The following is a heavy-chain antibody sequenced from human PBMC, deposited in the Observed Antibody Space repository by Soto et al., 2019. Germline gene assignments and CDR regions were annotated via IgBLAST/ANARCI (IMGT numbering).Heavy chain of an antibody. CDR2: ISDDGTFK. CDR1: GFSFSSYG. J-gene: IGHJ4*02. CDR3: AKDYGLKAPYPYSNTHTDF. Sequence: PGGSPRLSCEASGFSFSSYGMHWARQAPGKGLEWVAVISDDGTFKDYADSVKGRFTISRDNSDNTLFLQMNSLGPNDAAVYYCAKDYGLKAPYPYSNTHTDFWGQGTRVTVSS. D-gene: IGHD6-13*01. V-gene: IGHV3-30*18.